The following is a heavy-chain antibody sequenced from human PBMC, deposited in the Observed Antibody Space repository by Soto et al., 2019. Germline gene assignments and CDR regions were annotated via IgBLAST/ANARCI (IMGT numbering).Heavy chain of an antibody. CDR2: INAGNGNT. CDR3: PRDSRINFDY. Sequence: GASVKVSCKASGYTFTSYAMDWVRQAPGQRLEWMGWINAGNGNTKYSQKFQGRVTITRDTSASTAYMELSSLRSQDTAVYYCPRDSRINFDYWGQGTLVTVSS. V-gene: IGHV1-3*01. J-gene: IGHJ4*02. D-gene: IGHD2-15*01. CDR1: GYTFTSYA.